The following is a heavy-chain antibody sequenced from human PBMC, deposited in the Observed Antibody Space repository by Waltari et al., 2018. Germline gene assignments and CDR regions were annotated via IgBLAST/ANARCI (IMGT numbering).Heavy chain of an antibody. J-gene: IGHJ6*04. V-gene: IGHV1-3*04. Sequence: QVRLVQSEAHVRRPGTSPNISCWTFGYLFPSHPIPWGCPAPGHGLEWVERINTANVRTSYSNKFEGRVLITMETSADTAYMEGTSVTSEDAAVYFCARESEMTGPQFHFGIDVWGEGTTVAVTS. CDR3: ARESEMTGPQFHFGIDV. CDR1: GYLFPSHP. CDR2: INTANVRT. D-gene: IGHD3-9*01.